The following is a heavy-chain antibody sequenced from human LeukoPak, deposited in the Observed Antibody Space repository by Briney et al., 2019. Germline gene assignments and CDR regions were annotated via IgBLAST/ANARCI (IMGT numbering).Heavy chain of an antibody. CDR3: ARGDSSGWYYFDY. V-gene: IGHV1-2*02. Sequence: ASVKVSCKASGYTFTGYYMHWVRQAPGQGFEWMGWINPNSGGTNYAQKFQGRVTMTRDTSISTAYMELSRLRSDDTAVYYCARGDSSGWYYFDYWGQGTLVTVSS. CDR1: GYTFTGYY. D-gene: IGHD6-19*01. CDR2: INPNSGGT. J-gene: IGHJ4*02.